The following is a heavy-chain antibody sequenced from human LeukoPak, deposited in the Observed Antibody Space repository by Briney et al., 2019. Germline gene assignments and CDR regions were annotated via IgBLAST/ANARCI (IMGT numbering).Heavy chain of an antibody. CDR3: ARLVSAAAFIIDY. CDR2: IYPGDSDT. J-gene: IGHJ4*02. Sequence: GESLKISCKGSGYSLTNYWIGWVRQMPGQGLEWMGIIYPGDSDTRYSPSFQGQVTISADKSISTAYLQWSSLKASDTAMYYYARLVSAAAFIIDYWGQGTLVTVSS. CDR1: GYSLTNYW. V-gene: IGHV5-51*01. D-gene: IGHD6-13*01.